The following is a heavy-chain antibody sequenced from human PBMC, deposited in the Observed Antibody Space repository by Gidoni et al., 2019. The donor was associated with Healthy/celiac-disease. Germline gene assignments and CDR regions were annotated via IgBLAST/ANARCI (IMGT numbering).Heavy chain of an antibody. Sequence: EVQLLESGGGLVQPGGSLRLSCAASGFHFSSYAMSWVRKAPGKGLEWVSAISGSGGSTYYADSVKGRFTISRDNSKNTLYLQMNSLRAEDTAVYYCAKETQKKELELLGADAFDIWGQGTMVTVSS. D-gene: IGHD1-26*01. J-gene: IGHJ3*02. CDR3: AKETQKKELELLGADAFDI. V-gene: IGHV3-23*01. CDR2: ISGSGGST. CDR1: GFHFSSYA.